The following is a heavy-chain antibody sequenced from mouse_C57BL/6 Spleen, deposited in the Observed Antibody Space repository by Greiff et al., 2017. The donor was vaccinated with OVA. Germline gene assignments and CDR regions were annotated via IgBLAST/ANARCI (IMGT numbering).Heavy chain of an antibody. CDR3: ARTAPYCSNYDWYFDV. Sequence: QVQLQQSGAELVKPGASVKISCKASGYAFSSYWMNWVKQRPGKGLEWIGQIYPGDGDTNYNGKFKGKATLTADKSSSTAYMQLSSLTSEDSAVYFCARTAPYCSNYDWYFDVWGTGTTVTVSS. V-gene: IGHV1-80*01. D-gene: IGHD2-5*01. J-gene: IGHJ1*03. CDR2: IYPGDGDT. CDR1: GYAFSSYW.